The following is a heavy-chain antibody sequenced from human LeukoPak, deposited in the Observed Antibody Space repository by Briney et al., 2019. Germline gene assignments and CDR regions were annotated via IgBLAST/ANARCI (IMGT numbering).Heavy chain of an antibody. D-gene: IGHD6-6*01. CDR3: ARAVAARYPFAY. Sequence: SETLSLTCTVSGGSISSYYWSWIRQPPGKGLEWIGYIYYSGSTNYNPSLKSRVTISVDTSKNQFSLKLSSVTAADTAVYYCARAVAARYPFAYWGQGTLVTVSS. J-gene: IGHJ4*02. CDR2: IYYSGST. V-gene: IGHV4-59*01. CDR1: GGSISSYY.